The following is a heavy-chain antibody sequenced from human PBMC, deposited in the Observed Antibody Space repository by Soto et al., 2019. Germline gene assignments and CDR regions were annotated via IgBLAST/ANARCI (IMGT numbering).Heavy chain of an antibody. V-gene: IGHV1-18*04. CDR1: GYTFTSYG. CDR2: ISAYNGNT. CDR3: ARGGYCSSTSCSQNYFDY. J-gene: IGHJ4*02. Sequence: ASVKVSCKASGYTFTSYGISWVRQAPGQGLEWMGWISAYNGNTNYAQKLQGRVTTTTDTSTSTAYMELRSLRSDDTAVYYCARGGYCSSTSCSQNYFDYWGEATLVTVYS. D-gene: IGHD2-2*01.